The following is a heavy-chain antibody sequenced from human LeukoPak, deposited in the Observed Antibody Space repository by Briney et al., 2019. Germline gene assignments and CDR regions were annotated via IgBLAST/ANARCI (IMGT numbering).Heavy chain of an antibody. CDR3: IRGGYPYAFDF. Sequence: GGSLRLSCAASGFTFSSYEMNWVRQAPGKGLEWVSYISSSGSTIYYADSVKGRFTISRDNAKNSLYLQMNSLRAEDTAVYYCIRGGYPYAFDFWGQGTMVTVSS. D-gene: IGHD5-12*01. CDR1: GFTFSSYE. V-gene: IGHV3-48*03. J-gene: IGHJ3*01. CDR2: ISSSGSTI.